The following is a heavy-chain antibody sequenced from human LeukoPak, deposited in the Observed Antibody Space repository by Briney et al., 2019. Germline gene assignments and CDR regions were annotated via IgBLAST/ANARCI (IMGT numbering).Heavy chain of an antibody. J-gene: IGHJ5*02. V-gene: IGHV3-21*01. CDR1: GFTFSSYS. CDR2: ISSSSSYI. Sequence: GGSLRLSCAASGFTFSSYSMNWVRQAPGKGLEWVSSISSSSSYIYYADSVKGRFTISRDDAKNSLYLQMNSLRAEDTAVYYCARDGYCTNGVCYGWFDPWGQGTLVTVSS. D-gene: IGHD2-8*01. CDR3: ARDGYCTNGVCYGWFDP.